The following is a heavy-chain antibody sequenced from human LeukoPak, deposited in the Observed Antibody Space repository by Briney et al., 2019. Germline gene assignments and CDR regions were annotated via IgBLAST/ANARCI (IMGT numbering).Heavy chain of an antibody. J-gene: IGHJ4*02. CDR1: GFIFRSYG. CDR2: ISYDGSNK. Sequence: GGSLRLSCAASGFIFRSYGMHWVRQAPGKGLEWVAVISYDGSNKYYADSVKGRFTISRDNSKNTLYLQMNSLRAEDTAVYHCAKDDLSPGDYWGQGTLVTVSS. CDR3: AKDDLSPGDY. V-gene: IGHV3-30*18.